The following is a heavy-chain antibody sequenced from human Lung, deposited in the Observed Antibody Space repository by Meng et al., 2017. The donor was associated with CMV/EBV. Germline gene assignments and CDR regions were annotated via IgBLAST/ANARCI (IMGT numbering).Heavy chain of an antibody. D-gene: IGHD3-3*01. CDR3: ARVAYDFWCGFTYYFDY. V-gene: IGHV3-53*01. CDR1: GFTVSSNY. Sequence: GESLKISCAASGFTVSSNYMSWVRQAPGKGLEWVSVIYSSGSTYYADSVKGRFTISRDNSKNTLYLQMNSLRAEDTAVYYCARVAYDFWCGFTYYFDYWGQGTLVTVSS. J-gene: IGHJ4*02. CDR2: IYSSGST.